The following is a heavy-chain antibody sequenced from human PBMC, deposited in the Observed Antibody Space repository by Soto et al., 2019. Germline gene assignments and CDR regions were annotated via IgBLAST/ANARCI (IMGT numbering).Heavy chain of an antibody. CDR1: GFTFSSYS. V-gene: IGHV3-48*02. Sequence: LRLSCAASGFTFSSYSMNWVRQAPGKGLEWVSYISSSSSTIYYADSVKGRFTISRDNAKNSLYLQMNSLRDEDTAVYYCARDYYDSSGYYYVSHFDYWGQGTLVTVSS. J-gene: IGHJ4*02. CDR2: ISSSSSTI. CDR3: ARDYYDSSGYYYVSHFDY. D-gene: IGHD3-22*01.